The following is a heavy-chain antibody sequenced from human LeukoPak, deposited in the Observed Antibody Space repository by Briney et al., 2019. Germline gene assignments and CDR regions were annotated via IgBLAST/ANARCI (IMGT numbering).Heavy chain of an antibody. CDR2: INPNSGGT. V-gene: IGHV1-2*02. Sequence: ASVKVSCKASGYTFTGYYMHWVRQAPGQGLEWMGWINPNSGGTNYAQKFQGRVTMTRDTSISIAYMELSRLRSDDTAVYYCARIRVHCSSTSCYRYYYYMDVWGKGTTVTISS. D-gene: IGHD2-2*02. CDR1: GYTFTGYY. CDR3: ARIRVHCSSTSCYRYYYYMDV. J-gene: IGHJ6*03.